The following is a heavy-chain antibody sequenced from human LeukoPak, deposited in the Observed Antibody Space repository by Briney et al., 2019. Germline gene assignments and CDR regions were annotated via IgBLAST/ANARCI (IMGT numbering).Heavy chain of an antibody. CDR2: LSRSGSS. CDR1: GASVSSYY. Sequence: PSETLSLTCTVSGASVSSYYWSWIRQPPGRGLEWIGYLSRSGSSDPNPSLKSRVTILVDTSKNQFSLKLTSVTAADTAVYYCARARYGNAWYAFDIWGQGTMVTVSS. CDR3: ARARYGNAWYAFDI. J-gene: IGHJ3*02. V-gene: IGHV4-59*02. D-gene: IGHD3-9*01.